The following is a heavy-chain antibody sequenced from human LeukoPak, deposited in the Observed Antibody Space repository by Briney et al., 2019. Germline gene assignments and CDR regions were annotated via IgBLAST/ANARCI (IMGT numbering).Heavy chain of an antibody. CDR3: ARGPHPGITMIADNDY. D-gene: IGHD3-22*01. J-gene: IGHJ4*02. CDR2: INAYNGNT. V-gene: IGHV1-18*01. Sequence: ASVKVSCKASGYTFTSYGISWVRQAPGQGLEWMGWINAYNGNTNYAQKLQGRVTMTTDTSTSTAYMELRSLRSDDTAVYYCARGPHPGITMIADNDYWGQGTLVTVSS. CDR1: GYTFTSYG.